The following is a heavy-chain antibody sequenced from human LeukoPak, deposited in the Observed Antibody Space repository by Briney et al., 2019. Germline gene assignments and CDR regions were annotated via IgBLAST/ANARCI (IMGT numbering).Heavy chain of an antibody. CDR1: GGSFSGYY. V-gene: IGHV4-34*01. Sequence: SETLSLTCAVYGGSFSGYYWSWIRQPPGKGLEWIGEINHSGSTNYNPSLKSRVTISVDTSKNQFSLKLSSVTAADTAVYYCARHVPYDSSGYTFDYWGQGTLVTVSS. J-gene: IGHJ4*02. D-gene: IGHD3-22*01. CDR2: INHSGST. CDR3: ARHVPYDSSGYTFDY.